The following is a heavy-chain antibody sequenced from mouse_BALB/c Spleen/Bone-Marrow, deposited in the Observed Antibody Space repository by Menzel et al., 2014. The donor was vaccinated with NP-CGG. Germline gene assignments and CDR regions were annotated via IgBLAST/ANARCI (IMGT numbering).Heavy chain of an antibody. J-gene: IGHJ3*01. Sequence: QVRLQQSGAELVRPGASVKLSCKASGYTFTSYWINWVKQRPGQGLEWIGNIYPSDSYTNYNQKFKDKATLTVDKSSSTAYMQLSSPTSEASAVYYCTRREGNYAFAYWGQGTLVTVSA. CDR1: GYTFTSYW. CDR3: TRREGNYAFAY. V-gene: IGHV1-69*02. CDR2: IYPSDSYT. D-gene: IGHD2-1*01.